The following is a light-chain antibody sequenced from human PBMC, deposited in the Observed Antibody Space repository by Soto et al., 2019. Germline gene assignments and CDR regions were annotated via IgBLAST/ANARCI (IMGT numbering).Light chain of an antibody. CDR1: QSVSSSY. CDR3: QQHANWPLT. Sequence: EILLTQSPGTLSLSPGERATLSCRASQSVSSSYLAWYQQKPGQAPGLLIYEASTRATGIPARFSGSGSGTDFTLTISSLEPEDFAVYYCQQHANWPLTFGGGTEVDIK. CDR2: EAS. V-gene: IGKV3D-20*02. J-gene: IGKJ4*01.